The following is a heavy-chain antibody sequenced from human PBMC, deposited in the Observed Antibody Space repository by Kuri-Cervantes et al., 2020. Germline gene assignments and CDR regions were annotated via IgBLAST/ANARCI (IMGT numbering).Heavy chain of an antibody. CDR2: IIPMFGTP. D-gene: IGHD6-19*01. V-gene: IGHV1-69*05. CDR3: ARRHSSGWYYFDY. J-gene: IGHJ4*02. CDR1: GGTFSSYV. Sequence: SVKVSCKASGGTFSSYVIYWVRQAPGQGLEWMGGIIPMFGTPNYAQKFQGRVTITTDESTSTAYMELSSLRSEDTAVYYCARRHSSGWYYFDYWGQGTLVTVSS.